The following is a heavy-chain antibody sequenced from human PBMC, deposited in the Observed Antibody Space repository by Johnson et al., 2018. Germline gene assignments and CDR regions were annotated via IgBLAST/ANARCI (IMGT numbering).Heavy chain of an antibody. J-gene: IGHJ6*04. D-gene: IGHD2-2*01. CDR1: GYTFTSYY. CDR3: ARASRPVPIVVVPAATRMDG. V-gene: IGHV1-46*01. CDR2: INPSGGST. Sequence: QVQLLESGAEVKKPGASVKVSCKASGYTFTSYYMHWVRQAPGQGLEWMGIINPSGGSTSYAQKFQGRVTMTRDTSTSTVYMELSSLRSEDTAVYYCARASRPVPIVVVPAATRMDGWGKGTTVTVYS.